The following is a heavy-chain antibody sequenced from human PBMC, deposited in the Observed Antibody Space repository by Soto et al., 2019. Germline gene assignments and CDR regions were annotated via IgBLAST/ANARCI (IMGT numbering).Heavy chain of an antibody. CDR1: GFTFSTYW. CDR3: ARVKSLAYEY. J-gene: IGHJ4*02. CDR2: IKQDGNEK. Sequence: EVQLVESGGGLVHPGGPLRLSCAASGFTFSTYWMSWVRQAPGKGLEWVANIKQDGNEKYYVDSVKGRFTISRDNAKNSLFLQMNSLRAEDTAVYYCARVKSLAYEYWDQGTLVTVSS. V-gene: IGHV3-7*05.